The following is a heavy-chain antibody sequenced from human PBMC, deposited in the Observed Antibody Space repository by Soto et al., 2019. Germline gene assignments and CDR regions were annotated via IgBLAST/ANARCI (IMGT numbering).Heavy chain of an antibody. J-gene: IGHJ6*02. CDR2: MNPNSGNT. D-gene: IGHD4-17*01. Sequence: QVQLVQSGAEVKKPGASVKVSCKASGYTFTSYDINWVRQATGQGLEWMGWMNPNSGNTGYAQKFQGRVTMTRNTSISTAYMELSSLRSEDTAVYYCARRRKDYGDYYYGMDVWGQGTPVTVSS. CDR3: ARRRKDYGDYYYGMDV. CDR1: GYTFTSYD. V-gene: IGHV1-8*01.